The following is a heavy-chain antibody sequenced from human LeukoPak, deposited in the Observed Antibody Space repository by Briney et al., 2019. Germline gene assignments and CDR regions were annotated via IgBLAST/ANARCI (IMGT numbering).Heavy chain of an antibody. V-gene: IGHV3-30-3*01. CDR1: GFTFSSYA. Sequence: GGSLRLSCAASGFTFSSYAMHWVRQAPGKGLEWVAVISYDGSNKYYADSVKGRFTISRDNSKNTLYLQMNSLRAEDTAVYYCARELLSVAGGLFDYWGQGTLVTVSS. CDR2: ISYDGSNK. J-gene: IGHJ4*02. D-gene: IGHD6-19*01. CDR3: ARELLSVAGGLFDY.